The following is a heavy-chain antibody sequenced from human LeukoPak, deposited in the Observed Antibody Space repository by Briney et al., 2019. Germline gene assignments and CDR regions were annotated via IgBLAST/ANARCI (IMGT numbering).Heavy chain of an antibody. CDR3: ARHNYDFWSVVVGYFDY. V-gene: IGHV4-4*07. CDR2: IYTSGST. CDR1: GGSISSYY. J-gene: IGHJ4*02. D-gene: IGHD3-3*01. Sequence: SETLSLTCTVSGGSISSYYWSWIRQPAGKGLEWIGRIYTSGSTNYNPSLKSRVTISVDTSKNQFSLKLSSVTAADTAVYYCARHNYDFWSVVVGYFDYWGQGTLVTVSS.